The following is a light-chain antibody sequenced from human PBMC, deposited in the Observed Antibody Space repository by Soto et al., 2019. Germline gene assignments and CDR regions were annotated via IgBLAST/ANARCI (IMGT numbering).Light chain of an antibody. J-gene: IGKJ1*01. CDR3: QQYGSSPKT. Sequence: EIVLTQSPGTLSLSPGERATLSCRASQSVSSSRLAWYRQKPGQAPRLLIYDASNRATGIPARFSGSGSGTDFTLTISRLEPEDFAVYYCQQYGSSPKTFGQGTKVE. V-gene: IGKV3-20*01. CDR2: DAS. CDR1: QSVSSSR.